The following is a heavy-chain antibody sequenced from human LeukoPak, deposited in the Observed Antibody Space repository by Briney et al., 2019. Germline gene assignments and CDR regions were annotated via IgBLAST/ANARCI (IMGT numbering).Heavy chain of an antibody. V-gene: IGHV4-59*01. J-gene: IGHJ4*02. Sequence: SETLSLTCTVSGDSISSYYWGWIRQPPGKGLEWIGCIYYSGSTNYNPSLKSRLTISVDTSNNQFSLKLSSVTAADTAVYYCASTSGYCSGGNCYSAFDYWAREPWSPSPQ. CDR2: IYYSGST. CDR3: ASTSGYCSGGNCYSAFDY. D-gene: IGHD2-15*01. CDR1: GDSISSYY.